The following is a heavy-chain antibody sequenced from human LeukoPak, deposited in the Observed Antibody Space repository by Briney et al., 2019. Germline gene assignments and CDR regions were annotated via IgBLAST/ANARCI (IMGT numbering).Heavy chain of an antibody. D-gene: IGHD3-22*01. J-gene: IGHJ6*02. V-gene: IGHV3-30*18. CDR1: GFTFSSYG. CDR2: ISYDGSNK. CDR3: AKTKDYYDSSGYYYEGPYGMDV. Sequence: PGRSLRLSCAASGFTFSSYGMHWVRQAPGKGLEWVAVISYDGSNKYYADSVKGRFTISRDNSKNTLYLQMNSLRAEDTAVYYCAKTKDYYDSSGYYYEGPYGMDVWGQGTTVTVSS.